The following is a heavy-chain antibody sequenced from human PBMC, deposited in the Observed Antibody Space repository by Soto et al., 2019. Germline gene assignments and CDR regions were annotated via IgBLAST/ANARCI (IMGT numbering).Heavy chain of an antibody. CDR3: ARAHDDGDYDY. V-gene: IGHV4-59*01. D-gene: IGHD3-16*01. J-gene: IGHJ4*02. Sequence: PSETLSLTCTVSGGSISSYYWSWIRQPPGKGLEWIGYIYYSGSTNYNPSLKSRVTISVDTSKNQFSLKLSSVTAADTAVYYCARAHDDGDYDYWGQGTLVTVSS. CDR2: IYYSGST. CDR1: GGSISSYY.